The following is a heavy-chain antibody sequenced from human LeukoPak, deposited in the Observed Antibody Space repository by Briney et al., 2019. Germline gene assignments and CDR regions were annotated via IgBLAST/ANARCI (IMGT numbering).Heavy chain of an antibody. CDR1: GFTFSSYE. CDR2: IYSGGST. CDR3: ARGVWFGETTGYYFDY. V-gene: IGHV3-53*01. J-gene: IGHJ4*02. D-gene: IGHD3-10*01. Sequence: GGSLRLSCAASGFTFSSYEMNWVRQAPGKGLEWVSVIYSGGSTYYADSVKGRFTISRDNSKSTLYIQMNSLRAEDTAVYYCARGVWFGETTGYYFDYWGQGTLVTVSS.